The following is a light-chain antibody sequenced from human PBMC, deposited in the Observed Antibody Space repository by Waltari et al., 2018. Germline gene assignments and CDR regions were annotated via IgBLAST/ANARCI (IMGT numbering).Light chain of an antibody. CDR2: EVI. J-gene: IGLJ3*02. Sequence: QSALTQPASVSGSPGQSITISCTGTSSNVGFYNLVSWYQQHPDKAPKLLVYEVIERPSGVSSRFSGSKSGNKASLTISGLQAEDEADYYCCSYAGRNIWVFGGGTKVTVL. CDR1: SSNVGFYNL. CDR3: CSYAGRNIWV. V-gene: IGLV2-23*02.